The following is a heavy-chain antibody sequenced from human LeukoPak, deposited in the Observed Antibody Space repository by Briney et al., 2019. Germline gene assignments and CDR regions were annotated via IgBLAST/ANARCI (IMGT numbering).Heavy chain of an antibody. V-gene: IGHV4-4*07. Sequence: SETPSLTCTVSGGSISSYYWNWIRQPAGKGLEWIGRIYTSGSTNYNPSLKSRVTISVDKSKNQFSLKLSSVTAADTAVYYCARGGAYSSSYYYYMDVWGKGTTVTVSS. D-gene: IGHD6-6*01. CDR3: ARGGAYSSSYYYYMDV. J-gene: IGHJ6*03. CDR1: GGSISSYY. CDR2: IYTSGST.